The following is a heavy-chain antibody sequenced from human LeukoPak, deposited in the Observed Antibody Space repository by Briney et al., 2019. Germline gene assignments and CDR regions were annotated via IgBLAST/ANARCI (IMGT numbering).Heavy chain of an antibody. CDR1: GFTFSSYE. Sequence: PGGSLRLSCAVSGFTFSSYEMNWVRQAPGKGLERVSYISSSGSTIYYADSVKGRFTISRDNAKNSLYLQMNSLRVEDTAVYYCARDSQGWGNFDSWGQGTLVSVSS. J-gene: IGHJ4*02. D-gene: IGHD3-16*01. CDR2: ISSSGSTI. V-gene: IGHV3-48*03. CDR3: ARDSQGWGNFDS.